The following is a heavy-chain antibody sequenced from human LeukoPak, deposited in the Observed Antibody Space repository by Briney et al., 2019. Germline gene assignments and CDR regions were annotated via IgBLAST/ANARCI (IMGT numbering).Heavy chain of an antibody. V-gene: IGHV3-30*03. Sequence: GGSLRLSCAASGFKFSHYAMHWVRQPPGKGLEWVATVSYDGKETYYVDSVKGRFIISRDDSKNTLYLEMNNLRGEDTAHYFYARPNGDYTLFHYGMDVWGQGTTVTVSS. J-gene: IGHJ6*02. D-gene: IGHD4-17*01. CDR1: GFKFSHYA. CDR2: VSYDGKET. CDR3: ARPNGDYTLFHYGMDV.